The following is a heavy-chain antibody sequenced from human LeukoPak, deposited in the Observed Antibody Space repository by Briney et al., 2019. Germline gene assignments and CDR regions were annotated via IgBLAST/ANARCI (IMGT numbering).Heavy chain of an antibody. D-gene: IGHD3-22*01. CDR1: GGSISSGDYY. CDR2: IYYSGAT. Sequence: SETLSLTCTVSGGSISSGDYYWSWIRQPPGKGLEWIGYIYYSGATIYNPSLASRVTILVDMSKNQFSLKLSSVTAADTAVYYCATNWAYDSSGYSFFDIWGQGTMVTVSS. V-gene: IGHV4-30-4*01. CDR3: ATNWAYDSSGYSFFDI. J-gene: IGHJ3*02.